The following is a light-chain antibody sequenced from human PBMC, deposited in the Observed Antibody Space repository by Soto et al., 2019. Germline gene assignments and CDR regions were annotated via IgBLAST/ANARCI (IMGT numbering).Light chain of an antibody. V-gene: IGLV2-23*01. CDR2: EGS. Sequence: QSALTQPASVSGSPGQSITISCTGTSSDVGSYKFVSWYQQHPGKAPKLMIYEGSKRPSGVSNRFSGSKSGNTASLTISGLQAEDEADYYCCSYAGSSTWVFGIGTKVTVL. CDR1: SSDVGSYKF. J-gene: IGLJ1*01. CDR3: CSYAGSSTWV.